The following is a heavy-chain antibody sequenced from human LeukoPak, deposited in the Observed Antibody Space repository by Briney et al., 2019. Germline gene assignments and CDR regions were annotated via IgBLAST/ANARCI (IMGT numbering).Heavy chain of an antibody. CDR1: GGSISSYY. CDR2: IYYSGST. V-gene: IGHV4-59*01. Sequence: SETLSLTCTVSGGSISSYYWSWIRQPPGKGLEGIGYIYYSGSTNYNPSLKSRVTISVDTSKNQFSLKLSSVTAADTAVYYCARAFSNYYGMDVWGQGTTVTVSS. CDR3: ARAFSNYYGMDV. J-gene: IGHJ6*02.